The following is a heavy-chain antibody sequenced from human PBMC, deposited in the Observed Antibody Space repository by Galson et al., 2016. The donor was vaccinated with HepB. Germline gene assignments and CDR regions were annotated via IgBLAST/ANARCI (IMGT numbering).Heavy chain of an antibody. J-gene: IGHJ4*02. D-gene: IGHD6-13*01. CDR2: SRNKARSYTT. CDR3: AKIDPSTWRDS. Sequence: SLRLSCAVSGFSFGDRYMDWVRQAPGKGLEWVGRSRNKARSYTTDYAASVRGRFTISRDNSKNSVYLQMNSLKIEDTAVYYCAKIDPSTWRDSWGQGTLVTVSS. CDR1: GFSFGDRY. V-gene: IGHV3-72*01.